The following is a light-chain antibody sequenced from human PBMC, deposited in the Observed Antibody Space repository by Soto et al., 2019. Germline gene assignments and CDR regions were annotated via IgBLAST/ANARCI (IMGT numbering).Light chain of an antibody. CDR1: QSVSSN. Sequence: EIVLTQSPATLSLSPGERATLSCRASQSVSSNLAWYQQKPGQAPRLLIYDASNRATGIPVRFSGSGSGTDFTLTISSLEPEDFAIYYCQQRSNWPTFGGGTKVDIK. J-gene: IGKJ4*01. CDR3: QQRSNWPT. V-gene: IGKV3-11*01. CDR2: DAS.